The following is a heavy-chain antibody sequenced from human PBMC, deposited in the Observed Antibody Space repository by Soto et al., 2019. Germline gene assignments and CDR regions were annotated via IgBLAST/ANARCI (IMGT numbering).Heavy chain of an antibody. J-gene: IGHJ6*02. CDR1: GFTFSSYD. CDR3: ARALNYDYVWGSYRYPYYYYGMDV. CDR2: IGTAGDT. V-gene: IGHV3-13*01. Sequence: GGSLRLSCAASGFTFSSYDMHWVRQATGKGLEWVSAIGTAGDTYYPGSVKGRFTISRENAKNSLYLQMNSLRAEDTAVYYCARALNYDYVWGSYRYPYYYYGMDVWGQGTTVTVSS. D-gene: IGHD3-16*02.